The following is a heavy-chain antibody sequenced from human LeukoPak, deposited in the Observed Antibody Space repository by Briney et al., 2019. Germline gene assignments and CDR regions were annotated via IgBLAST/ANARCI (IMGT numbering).Heavy chain of an antibody. Sequence: KPSETLSLTCTVSGDPISDYCWTWIRQPAGKGLEWIGRIYGNGSTNYNPSLKSRVAMSIDTSKMQFSLKLRSVTAADTAVYYCARVGEWLFDTDVWGKGTTVIVSS. CDR3: ARVGEWLFDTDV. J-gene: IGHJ6*04. CDR1: GDPISDYC. D-gene: IGHD3-16*01. V-gene: IGHV4-4*07. CDR2: IYGNGST.